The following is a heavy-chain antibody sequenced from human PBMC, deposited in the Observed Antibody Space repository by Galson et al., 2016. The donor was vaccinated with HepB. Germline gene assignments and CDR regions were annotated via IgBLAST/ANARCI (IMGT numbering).Heavy chain of an antibody. V-gene: IGHV1-69*13. CDR1: GGTFDSYA. CDR3: ARRPTWGATSRFDP. Sequence: SVKVSCKASGGTFDSYAISWVRQAPGQGLEWMGGIILIFNTATYAQKFQGRVSITADGSTSTAYMELSSLRSEDTAVYYCARRPTWGATSRFDPWGQGTLVTVSS. D-gene: IGHD1-26*01. CDR2: IILIFNTA. J-gene: IGHJ5*02.